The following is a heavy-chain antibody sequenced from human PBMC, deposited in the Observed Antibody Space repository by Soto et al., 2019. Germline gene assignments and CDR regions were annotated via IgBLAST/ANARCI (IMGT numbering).Heavy chain of an antibody. V-gene: IGHV1-2*06. J-gene: IGHJ6*01. CDR2: INPNSGTT. CDR3: ARDTQLGDNYYGMEV. D-gene: IGHD6-6*01. Sequence: RASVKVSCKASGYTFIGYYMHWVRQAPGQGLEWVGRINPNSGTTVYAQKFQGRATMTRDKSTSTVFLDLSGLRSDDTAIYYCARDTQLGDNYYGMEVWGQGTTGSVSS. CDR1: GYTFIGYY.